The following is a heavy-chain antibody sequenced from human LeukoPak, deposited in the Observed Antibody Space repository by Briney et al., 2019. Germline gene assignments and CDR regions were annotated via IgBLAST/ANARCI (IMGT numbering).Heavy chain of an antibody. CDR3: ARSESTGYCLGDAFDI. CDR1: GGSISSYY. Sequence: SETLSLTCTVSGGSISSYYWSWIRQPPGKGLEWIGYIYYSGSTNYNPSLKSRVTISVDTSKNQFSLKLSSVTAADTAVYYCARSESTGYCLGDAFDIWGQGTMVTVSS. D-gene: IGHD3-9*01. V-gene: IGHV4-59*08. CDR2: IYYSGST. J-gene: IGHJ3*02.